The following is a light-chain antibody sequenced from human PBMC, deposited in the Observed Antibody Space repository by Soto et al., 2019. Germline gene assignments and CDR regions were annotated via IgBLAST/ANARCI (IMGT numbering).Light chain of an antibody. J-gene: IGKJ1*01. V-gene: IGKV1-5*01. CDR2: DAS. CDR1: QSITKW. CDR3: QHYSLYSPWT. Sequence: DIQMTQSPSALSASVGDRVTITCRASQSITKWLAWYQQKPGKAPRLLIYDASTLESGVPSRFSGSGSGTEFTLSISSLQPDDFATYYCQHYSLYSPWTFGQGTKVEIK.